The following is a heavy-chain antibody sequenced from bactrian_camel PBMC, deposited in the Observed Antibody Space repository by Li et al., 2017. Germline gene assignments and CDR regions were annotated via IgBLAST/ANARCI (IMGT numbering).Heavy chain of an antibody. V-gene: IGHV3-1*01. Sequence: DVQLVESGGGSVQAGGSLRISCVASGFTFDDYAMGWVRQAPGKGLEWVAGINRDGGPSYAAPVKGRFTISRDNARDTLYLQLNSLSIEDTAMYYCAKSFRAVATYYAMDYRGKGTQVTVS. CDR1: GFTFDDYA. J-gene: IGHJ7*01. D-gene: IGHD7*01. CDR2: INRDGGP.